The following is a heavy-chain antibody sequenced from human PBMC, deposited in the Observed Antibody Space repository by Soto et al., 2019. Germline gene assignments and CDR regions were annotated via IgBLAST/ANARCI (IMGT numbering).Heavy chain of an antibody. CDR1: GFTFDDYA. CDR3: EKDVTSGGTVMRPNYFDY. Sequence: EVQLVESGGGLVQPGRSLRLSCAASGFTFDDYAMHWVRQAPGKGLEWVSGISWNSGSIGYADSVKGRFTISRDNAKNSLYLQRNSLGAEDTALYYCEKDVTSGGTVMRPNYFDYWGQGTLVTVSS. D-gene: IGHD4-17*01. V-gene: IGHV3-9*01. CDR2: ISWNSGSI. J-gene: IGHJ4*02.